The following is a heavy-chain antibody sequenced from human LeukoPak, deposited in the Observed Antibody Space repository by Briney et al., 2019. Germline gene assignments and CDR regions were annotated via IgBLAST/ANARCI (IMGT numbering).Heavy chain of an antibody. V-gene: IGHV1-18*01. CDR1: GYTFTSYG. J-gene: IGHJ4*02. CDR2: ISAYNGNT. Sequence: ASVKVSCKASGYTFTSYGISWVRQAPGQGLEWMGWISAYNGNTSYAQKFQGRVTMTRDTSTSTVYMELSSLRSEDTAVYYCARAPITMYSSGWPFDYWGQGTLVTVSS. D-gene: IGHD6-19*01. CDR3: ARAPITMYSSGWPFDY.